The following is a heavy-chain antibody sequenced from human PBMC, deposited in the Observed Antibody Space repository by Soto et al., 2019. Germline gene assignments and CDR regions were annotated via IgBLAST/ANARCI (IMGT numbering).Heavy chain of an antibody. CDR1: GGTFSSYA. CDR2: IIPIFGTA. J-gene: IGHJ6*02. Sequence: GASVKVSCKASGGTFSSYAISWVRQAPGQGLEWMGGIIPIFGTANYAQKFQGRVTITADESTSTAYMELSSLRSEDTAVYYCARPGSGWFPSIDYYYHGMDVWGQGTTVTVSS. D-gene: IGHD6-19*01. V-gene: IGHV1-69*13. CDR3: ARPGSGWFPSIDYYYHGMDV.